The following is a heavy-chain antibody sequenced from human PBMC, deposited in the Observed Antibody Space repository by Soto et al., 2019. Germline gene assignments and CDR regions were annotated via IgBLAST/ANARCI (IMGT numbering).Heavy chain of an antibody. J-gene: IGHJ3*02. CDR3: AKDIYALAAFDI. V-gene: IGHV3-30*18. D-gene: IGHD4-17*01. Sequence: QVQLVESGGGVVQPGRSLRLSCAASGLTFSTYCMHWVRQAPGTGLEWVAAISNGGSDTDYADSVKGRFTISRDNSKNTLYLQMNSVRAEDTAVYYCAKDIYALAAFDIWGQGTMVTVSS. CDR2: ISNGGSDT. CDR1: GLTFSTYC.